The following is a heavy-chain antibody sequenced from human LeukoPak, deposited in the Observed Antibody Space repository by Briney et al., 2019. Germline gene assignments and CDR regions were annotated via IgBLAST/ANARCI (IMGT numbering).Heavy chain of an antibody. CDR2: INHRGST. CDR3: ARVGYCGGDCYPFDY. CDR1: GGSIISYY. V-gene: IGHV4-34*01. Sequence: KPSETLSLTCTVSGGSIISYYWSWIRQPPGKGLEWIGEINHRGSTNYNPSLKSRVTISVDTSRNSFSLELSSVTAADTAVYYCARVGYCGGDCYPFDYWGQGTLTTISS. J-gene: IGHJ4*02. D-gene: IGHD2-21*02.